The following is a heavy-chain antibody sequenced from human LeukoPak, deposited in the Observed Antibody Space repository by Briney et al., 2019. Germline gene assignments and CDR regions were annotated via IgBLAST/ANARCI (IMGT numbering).Heavy chain of an antibody. CDR2: IIPIFGTA. D-gene: IGHD3-3*01. V-gene: IGHV1-69*01. CDR3: ARYITIFGVDLDY. CDR1: GGTFSSYA. J-gene: IGHJ4*02. Sequence: SVKVSCKASGGTFSSYAISWVRQAPGQGLEWMGGIIPIFGTANYAQKFQGRVTITADESTSTAYMELRSLRSDDTAVYYCARYITIFGVDLDYWGQGTLVTVSS.